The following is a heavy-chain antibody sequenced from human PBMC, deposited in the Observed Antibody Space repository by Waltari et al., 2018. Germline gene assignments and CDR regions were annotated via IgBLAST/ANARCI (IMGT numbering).Heavy chain of an antibody. V-gene: IGHV3-30*02. D-gene: IGHD4-17*01. CDR1: GFPLSNFG. J-gene: IGHJ3*01. Sequence: VQLEAFGGGVVQPGGSLTLSLAASGFPLSNFGLPWVRQAPGKGLEWLTFIRYDGNNKYHADSVKGRFIISRDNSKNTLYLQINSLRADDTATYYCVKDGDFFVPGYDAFDVWGQGTMVTVSS. CDR2: IRYDGNNK. CDR3: VKDGDFFVPGYDAFDV.